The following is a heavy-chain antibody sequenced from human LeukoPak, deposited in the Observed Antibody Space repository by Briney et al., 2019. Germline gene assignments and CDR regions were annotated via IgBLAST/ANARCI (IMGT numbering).Heavy chain of an antibody. D-gene: IGHD6-6*01. CDR2: IYYSGST. CDR1: GSSIIRGYY. Sequence: SETLSLTCNVSGSSIIRGYYWGWIRQPPGMGLEWIGTIYYSGSTNLNPSFKSRVTLSVDTSKNQFSLRLSSVTAADAAVYYCARGSSIVARPFDYWGPGALVTVSS. J-gene: IGHJ4*02. V-gene: IGHV4-38-2*02. CDR3: ARGSSIVARPFDY.